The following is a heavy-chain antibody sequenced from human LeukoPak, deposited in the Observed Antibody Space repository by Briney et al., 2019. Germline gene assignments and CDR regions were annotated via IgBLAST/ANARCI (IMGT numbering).Heavy chain of an antibody. Sequence: ASVKVSCKASGYTFTSGCFSWVRQPPAQDVQWLGWITYYNGRTDYAQKLQGRVTMTVDKFTNKASLELRTLSDADTAVDYCVREPLTVGTTLPDFWGQGTLVIVSS. CDR1: GYTFTSGC. V-gene: IGHV1-18*01. CDR3: VREPLTVGTTLPDF. D-gene: IGHD1-26*01. CDR2: ITYYNGRT. J-gene: IGHJ4*02.